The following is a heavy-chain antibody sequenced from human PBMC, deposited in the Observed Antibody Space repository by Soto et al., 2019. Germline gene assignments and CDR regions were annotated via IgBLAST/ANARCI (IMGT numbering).Heavy chain of an antibody. V-gene: IGHV1-2*02. D-gene: IGHD6-6*01. J-gene: IGHJ4*02. CDR2: INPNSGGT. CDR3: ARDRREAARNFDY. CDR1: GYTFTGYY. Sequence: ASVEVSCEASGYTFTGYYIHWVRQAPGQGLEWMGWINPNSGGTNYAQKFQGRVTMTRDTSISTAYMELSRLRSDDTAVYYCARDRREAARNFDYWGQGTLVTVSS.